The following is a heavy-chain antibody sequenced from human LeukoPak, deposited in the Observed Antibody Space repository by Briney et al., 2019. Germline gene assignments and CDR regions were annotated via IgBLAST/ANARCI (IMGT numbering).Heavy chain of an antibody. Sequence: PVGSLRLSCTASGFTFGDYAMSWFRQAPGKGLEWVGFIRSKAYGGTTEYAASVKGRFTISRDDSKSIAYLQMNSLKTEDTAVYYCTRDIGYCSSTSCYGRWFDPWGQGTLVTVSS. D-gene: IGHD2-2*01. CDR3: TRDIGYCSSTSCYGRWFDP. CDR2: IRSKAYGGTT. CDR1: GFTFGDYA. J-gene: IGHJ5*02. V-gene: IGHV3-49*03.